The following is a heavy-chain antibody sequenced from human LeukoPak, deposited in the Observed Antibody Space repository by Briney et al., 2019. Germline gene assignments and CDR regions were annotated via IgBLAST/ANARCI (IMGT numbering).Heavy chain of an antibody. V-gene: IGHV1-24*01. D-gene: IGHD6-13*01. Sequence: ASVKVSCKVSGYTLTELSMHWVRQAPGKGLEWMGGFDPEDGETIYAQKFQDRVTMTEDTSTDTAYMELSSLRSEDTAVYYCATVGIAAAGTAEYFQHWGQGTLVTVSS. CDR1: GYTLTELS. CDR2: FDPEDGET. CDR3: ATVGIAAAGTAEYFQH. J-gene: IGHJ1*01.